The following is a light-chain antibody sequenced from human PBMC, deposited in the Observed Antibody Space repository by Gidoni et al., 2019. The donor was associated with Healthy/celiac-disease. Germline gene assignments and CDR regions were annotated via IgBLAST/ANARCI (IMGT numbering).Light chain of an antibody. V-gene: IGKV3-11*01. J-gene: IGKJ4*01. Sequence: VFTQSPATLSLSPGERATLSCRASQSVISYLAWYQQKPGQAPRLLIYDASNRATGIPAKFSGSGSGTDFTLPISSLEPEEFAVYYCQQRSNWPPHTFGGGTKVEIK. CDR1: QSVISY. CDR3: QQRSNWPPHT. CDR2: DAS.